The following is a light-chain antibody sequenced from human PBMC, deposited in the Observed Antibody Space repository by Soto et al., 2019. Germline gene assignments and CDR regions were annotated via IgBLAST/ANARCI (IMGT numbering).Light chain of an antibody. CDR3: QQCGGSPLFS. CDR1: ESVTSSC. Sequence: EIVLTQSPDTQSLSPGERATLSCTARESVTSSCLAWYQRKPGQAPRLLIHTTSTRATDIPDRFSGSGSGTDFTLTISRLEPEDFAVYYCQQCGGSPLFSFGPGTRVDI. CDR2: TTS. V-gene: IGKV3-20*01. J-gene: IGKJ3*01.